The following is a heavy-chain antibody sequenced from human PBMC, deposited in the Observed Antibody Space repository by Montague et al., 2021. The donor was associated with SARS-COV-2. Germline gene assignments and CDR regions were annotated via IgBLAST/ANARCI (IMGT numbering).Heavy chain of an antibody. V-gene: IGHV4-39*01. CDR1: GGSISSSSYY. CDR2: IYYSGST. Sequence: SETLSLTCTVSGGSISSSSYYWGWIRQPPGKGLEWIGGIYYSGSTYHNPSLKSRVTISVDTSKNQFSLKLSSVTAADTAVYYCARHGKTRIAMIVVVIGYFDYWGQGTLVTVSS. D-gene: IGHD3-22*01. J-gene: IGHJ4*02. CDR3: ARHGKTRIAMIVVVIGYFDY.